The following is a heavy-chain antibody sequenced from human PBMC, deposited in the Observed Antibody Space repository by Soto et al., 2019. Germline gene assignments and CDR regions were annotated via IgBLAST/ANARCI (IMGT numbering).Heavy chain of an antibody. J-gene: IGHJ6*02. V-gene: IGHV1-18*01. CDR3: ARDLHPVGIAAAGTSGGYYYYVLDV. Sequence: ASVKVSCKASGYTFTSYGISWVRQAPGQGLEWMGWISAYNGNTNYAQKLQGRVTMTTDTSTSTAYMELRSLRSDDTAVYYCARDLHPVGIAAAGTSGGYYYYVLDVGGQ. CDR2: ISAYNGNT. CDR1: GYTFTSYG. D-gene: IGHD6-13*01.